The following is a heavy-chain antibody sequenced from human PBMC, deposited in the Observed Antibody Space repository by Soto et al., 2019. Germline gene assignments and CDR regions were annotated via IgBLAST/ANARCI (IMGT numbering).Heavy chain of an antibody. D-gene: IGHD3-22*01. CDR1: GGTFSSYA. Sequence: QVQLVQSGAEVKKPGSSVKVSCKASGGTFSSYAISWVRQAPGRGLEWMGGIIPIFGTANYAQKFQGRVTITADESTSTAYMELSSLRSEDTAVYYCARDTYYYDSSGYYYGWFDPWGQGTLVTVSS. CDR2: IIPIFGTA. CDR3: ARDTYYYDSSGYYYGWFDP. J-gene: IGHJ5*02. V-gene: IGHV1-69*01.